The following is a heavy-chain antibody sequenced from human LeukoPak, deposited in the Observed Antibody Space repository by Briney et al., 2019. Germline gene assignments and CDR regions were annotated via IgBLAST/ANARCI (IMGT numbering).Heavy chain of an antibody. CDR1: GFTVSSNY. D-gene: IGHD5-18*01. Sequence: GGSLRLSCAASGFTVSSNYMSWVRQAPGKGLEWVSVIYSGGSTYYADSVKGRFTISRDNSKNMLYLQMNSLRAEDTAVYYCARDLGRGYSYGYFDYWGQGTLVTVSS. J-gene: IGHJ4*02. V-gene: IGHV3-66*01. CDR2: IYSGGST. CDR3: ARDLGRGYSYGYFDY.